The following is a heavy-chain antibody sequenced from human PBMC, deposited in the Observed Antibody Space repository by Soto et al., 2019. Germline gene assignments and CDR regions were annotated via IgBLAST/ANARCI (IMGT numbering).Heavy chain of an antibody. CDR1: GGSFRDYY. V-gene: IGHV4-34*01. Sequence: SETLSLTCAVYGGSFRDYYWSWIRQTPDKGLEWIGEINHSGRTNYNPSLKSRVTVSVDTSKNQFSLKVTSVTAADTAIYHCARGQGTTEGNDGPGYWGQGTMVTVGS. CDR3: ARGQGTTEGNDGPGY. J-gene: IGHJ4*02. CDR2: INHSGRT. D-gene: IGHD1-1*01.